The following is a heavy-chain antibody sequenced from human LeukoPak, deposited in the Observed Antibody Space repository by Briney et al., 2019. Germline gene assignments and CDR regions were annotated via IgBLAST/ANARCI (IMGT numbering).Heavy chain of an antibody. J-gene: IGHJ4*02. CDR3: ARDKVVVGAYWAFDY. CDR1: GFTFSDYY. D-gene: IGHD1-26*01. CDR2: ISSSGSTI. V-gene: IGHV3-11*01. Sequence: GGSPRLSCAASGFTFSDYYMSWIRQAPGKGLEWVSYISSSGSTIYYADSVKGRFTISRDNAKNSLYLQMNSLRAEDTAVYYCARDKVVVGAYWAFDYWGQGTLVTVSS.